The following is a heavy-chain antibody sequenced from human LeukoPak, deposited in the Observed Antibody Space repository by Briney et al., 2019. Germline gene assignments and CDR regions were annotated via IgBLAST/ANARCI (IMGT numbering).Heavy chain of an antibody. V-gene: IGHV2-5*01. D-gene: IGHD1-20*01. CDR2: IYWNDDK. Sequence: ESGPTLVKPTQTLTLTCTFSGFSLSTSGVGVGWIRQPPGKALEWLALIYWNDDKRYSPSLKSRLIITKDTSKNQVVLTMTNMDPVDTATYYCAHSWDPITGTTSFDYWGQGTLVTVSS. CDR1: GFSLSTSGVG. CDR3: AHSWDPITGTTSFDY. J-gene: IGHJ4*02.